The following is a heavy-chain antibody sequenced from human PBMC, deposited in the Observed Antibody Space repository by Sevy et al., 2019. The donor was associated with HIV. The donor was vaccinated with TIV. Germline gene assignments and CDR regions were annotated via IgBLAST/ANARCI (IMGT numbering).Heavy chain of an antibody. V-gene: IGHV3-11*06. J-gene: IGHJ3*01. CDR1: GFTFGDYY. Sequence: GGCLRLSCVGSGFTFGDYYISCIRQAPGKGLECVAYISSRSSFTNYTDSVRGRFTISRDNAKNEVFLQMNSLRAEDTGVYYRARGAYDVWDQGTQVAVSS. CDR2: ISSRSSFT. CDR3: ARGAYDV.